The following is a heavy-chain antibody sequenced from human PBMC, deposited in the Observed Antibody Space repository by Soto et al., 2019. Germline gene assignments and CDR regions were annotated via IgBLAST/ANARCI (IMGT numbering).Heavy chain of an antibody. CDR3: AKNLDSSGWYRSLDY. CDR1: GGSISSSNW. D-gene: IGHD6-19*01. V-gene: IGHV4-4*02. Sequence: QVQLQESGPGLVKPSGTLSLTCAVSGGSISSSNWWSWVRQPPGKGLEWIGEIYHSGRTNYNPSLKSRVTLSVDKSKNQFSLKLSSVTAADTAVYYCAKNLDSSGWYRSLDYWGQGTLVTVSS. CDR2: IYHSGRT. J-gene: IGHJ4*02.